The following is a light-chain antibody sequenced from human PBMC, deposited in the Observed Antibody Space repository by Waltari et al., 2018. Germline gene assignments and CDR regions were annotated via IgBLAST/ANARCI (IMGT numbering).Light chain of an antibody. Sequence: DIVMTQSPDSLAVSLGERATINCTSSQSVLYSSNNKNYLAWYQQKPGQPPKLLVYWASTRESGVPDRFSGSGSGTDFTLTISSLQAEDVAVYDCQQYDTTPPWTFGQGTKVEIK. CDR3: QQYDTTPPWT. CDR1: QSVLYSSNNKNY. CDR2: WAS. J-gene: IGKJ1*01. V-gene: IGKV4-1*01.